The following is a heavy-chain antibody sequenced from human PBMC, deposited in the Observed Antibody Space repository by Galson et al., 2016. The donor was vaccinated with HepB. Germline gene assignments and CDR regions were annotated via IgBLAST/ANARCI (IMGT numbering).Heavy chain of an antibody. J-gene: IGHJ6*02. CDR3: ARDFGRSSGYYYDYGMDV. CDR2: ISDSGTYR. D-gene: IGHD6-13*01. V-gene: IGHV3-11*06. Sequence: SLRLSCAASGFSFSDYYMTWIRQAPGKGLEWVSYISDSGTYRNHAGSVKGRFTISRDNAKNSLYLQMTNLRAEDTAVYYCARDFGRSSGYYYDYGMDVWGQGTTVTVSS. CDR1: GFSFSDYY.